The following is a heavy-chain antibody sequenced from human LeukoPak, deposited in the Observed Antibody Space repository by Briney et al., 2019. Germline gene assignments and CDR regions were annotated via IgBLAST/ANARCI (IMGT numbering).Heavy chain of an antibody. J-gene: IGHJ5*02. V-gene: IGHV3-15*01. CDR3: PRGSEWDLLGSCDR. D-gene: IGHD1-26*01. CDR2: IKSKTDGGTT. CDR1: GFTFSNAW. Sequence: GGSLRLSCAASGFTFSNAWMSWVRQAPGKGLEWVGRIKSKTDGGTTDYAAPVKGRFTISRDDSKNTLYLQMNSLRVEDTAVYYCPRGSEWDLLGSCDRWGQGTLVTVSS.